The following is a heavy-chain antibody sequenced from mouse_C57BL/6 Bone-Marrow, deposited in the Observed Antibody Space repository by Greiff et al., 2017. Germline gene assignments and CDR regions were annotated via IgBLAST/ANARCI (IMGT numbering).Heavy chain of an antibody. D-gene: IGHD2-4*01. J-gene: IGHJ4*01. CDR3: ARGLRRDAMDY. CDR2: ISSGSSTI. V-gene: IGHV5-17*01. Sequence: EVHLVESGGGLVKPGGSLKLSCAASGFTFSDYGMHWVRQAPEKGLEWVAYISSGSSTIYYADTVKGRFTLSRDNAKNTLFLQMTSLRSEDTAMYYCARGLRRDAMDYWGQGTSVTVSS. CDR1: GFTFSDYG.